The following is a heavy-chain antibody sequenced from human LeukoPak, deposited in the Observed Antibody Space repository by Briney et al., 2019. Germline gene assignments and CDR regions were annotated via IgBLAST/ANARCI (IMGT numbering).Heavy chain of an antibody. CDR3: ARVERGVAAATSRFDP. J-gene: IGHJ5*02. V-gene: IGHV3-30-3*01. Sequence: AGGSLRLSCAASGFTFSSYAMHWVRQAPGKGLEWVAVISYDGNNKNYADSVKGRFTISRDNSKNTLYLQMSSLRTDDTAMYYCARVERGVAAATSRFDPWGQGTLVTVSS. CDR1: GFTFSSYA. CDR2: ISYDGNNK. D-gene: IGHD2-15*01.